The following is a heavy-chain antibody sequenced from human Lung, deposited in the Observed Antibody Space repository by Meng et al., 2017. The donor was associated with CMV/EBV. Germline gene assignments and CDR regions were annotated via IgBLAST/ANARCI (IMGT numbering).Heavy chain of an antibody. V-gene: IGHV3-30*04. J-gene: IGHJ3*02. Sequence: GESXKISCAASGFTFSNHAMHWVRQAPGKGLEWMALISYDGRNNFHADSVKGRFTISRDNSKNTLFLQMNSLRAEDTAVYYCARDGFCSNGVCTISGEASDIWGQGTMVTVSS. D-gene: IGHD2-8*01. CDR3: ARDGFCSNGVCTISGEASDI. CDR1: GFTFSNHA. CDR2: ISYDGRNN.